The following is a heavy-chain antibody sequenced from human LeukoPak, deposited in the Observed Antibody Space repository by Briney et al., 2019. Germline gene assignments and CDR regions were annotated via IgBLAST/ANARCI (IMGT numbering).Heavy chain of an antibody. CDR2: LTDSGDAT. CDR1: GFTFSHYA. Sequence: GGSLRLSCAVSGFTFSHYAMSWVRQAPGTGLEWVGSLTDSGDATYYADSVKGRLTISRDNSKNSLYQQVNSLRAEDTAVYYCARHLIGDSNGYYLGTYASWGQGTLVTVSS. J-gene: IGHJ5*02. V-gene: IGHV3-23*01. D-gene: IGHD3-22*01. CDR3: ARHLIGDSNGYYLGTYAS.